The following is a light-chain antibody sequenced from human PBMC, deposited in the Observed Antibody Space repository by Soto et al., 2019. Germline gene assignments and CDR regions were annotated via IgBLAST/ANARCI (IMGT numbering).Light chain of an antibody. CDR2: DAS. CDR1: QSVSSY. Sequence: EIVLTQSPATLSLSPGERATLSCRTSQSVSSYLAWYQHKPGQAPRLLIYDASNSATGIPARFSGSGSGTDFTLTISSLEPEDFAVYYCQQRRNWPPLTFGGGTKGEIK. CDR3: QQRRNWPPLT. J-gene: IGKJ4*01. V-gene: IGKV3-11*01.